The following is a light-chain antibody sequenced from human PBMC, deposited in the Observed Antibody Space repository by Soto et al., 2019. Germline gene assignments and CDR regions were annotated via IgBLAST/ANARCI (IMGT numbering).Light chain of an antibody. J-gene: IGKJ3*01. CDR2: AAS. CDR1: QTISSSY. CDR3: QQFGGSPLFT. Sequence: EIVLTQSPGTLSLSPGERATLSCRASQTISSSYLAWYQQKPVQAPRLLIYAASSRATGIPDRFSGSGSGTDFTLSINRLELDDFAVYFCQQFGGSPLFTFGPGTKVDIK. V-gene: IGKV3-20*01.